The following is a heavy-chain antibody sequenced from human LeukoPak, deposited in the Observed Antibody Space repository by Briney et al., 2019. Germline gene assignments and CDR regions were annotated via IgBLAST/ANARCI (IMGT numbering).Heavy chain of an antibody. CDR3: ARGDSGSYWAYDY. J-gene: IGHJ4*02. Sequence: SETLSLTCTVSGGSISGSSYYWGWIRQPPGKGLEWIGSIYYSGSTYYNPSLKSRVTISVDTSKNQFSLKLSSVTAADTAVYYCARGDSGSYWAYDYWGQGTLVTVSS. D-gene: IGHD1-26*01. V-gene: IGHV4-39*01. CDR1: GGSISGSSYY. CDR2: IYYSGST.